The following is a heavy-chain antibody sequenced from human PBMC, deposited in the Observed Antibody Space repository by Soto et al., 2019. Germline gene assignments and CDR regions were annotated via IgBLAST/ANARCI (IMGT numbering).Heavy chain of an antibody. V-gene: IGHV3-23*01. CDR3: AKETGSGARYPVDY. CDR2: ISVSGGST. CDR1: GFTFSNYA. J-gene: IGHJ4*02. D-gene: IGHD6-19*01. Sequence: GGSLRLSCAASGFTFSNYAMSWVRQAPGKGLEWVSAISVSGGSTHYADSVKGRFTISRDNSKNTLSLQMSGLRAEDTAVYYCAKETGSGARYPVDYWGQGTLVTVSS.